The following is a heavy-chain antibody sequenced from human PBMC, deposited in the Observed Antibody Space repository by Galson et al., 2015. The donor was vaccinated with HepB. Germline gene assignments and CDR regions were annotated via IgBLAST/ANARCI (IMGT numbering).Heavy chain of an antibody. CDR1: GFTFSSYG. J-gene: IGHJ4*02. V-gene: IGHV3-30*18. Sequence: SLRLSCAASGFTFSSYGMHWVRQAPGKGLEWVAVISYDGSNKYYADSVKGRFSISRDNSKNTLYLQMNSLRAEDTAVYYCAKDRDSYNLDYWGQGTLVTVSS. CDR3: AKDRDSYNLDY. D-gene: IGHD5-24*01. CDR2: ISYDGSNK.